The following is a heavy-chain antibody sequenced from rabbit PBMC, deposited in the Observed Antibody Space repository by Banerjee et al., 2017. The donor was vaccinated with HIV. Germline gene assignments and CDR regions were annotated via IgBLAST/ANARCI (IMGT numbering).Heavy chain of an antibody. CDR3: ARDSGFYSSYGYRGATYTTNL. J-gene: IGHJ4*01. V-gene: IGHV1S40*01. CDR1: GFSFSSSYY. CDR2: IYAGSSGNT. Sequence: QSLEESGGDLVKPGASLTLTCTASGFSFSSSYYMCWVRQAPGKGLVWIACIYAGSSGNTYYASWAKGRFTISKTSSTTVTLQMTSLTAADTATYFCARDSGFYSSYGYRGATYTTNLWGPGTLVTVS. D-gene: IGHD6-1*01.